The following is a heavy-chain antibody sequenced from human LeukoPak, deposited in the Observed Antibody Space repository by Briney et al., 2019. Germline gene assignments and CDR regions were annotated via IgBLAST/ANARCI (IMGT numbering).Heavy chain of an antibody. CDR1: GGSISSSSYY. V-gene: IGHV4-39*01. CDR2: MYDSGTA. CDR3: ARVMGPMGFDY. J-gene: IGHJ4*02. D-gene: IGHD3-10*01. Sequence: SETLSLTCTVSGGSISSSSYYWGWTRQPLGKGLEWIGSMYDSGTAYYNSSLKSRVTISVDTSKNQFSLKLSSVTAADTAVYYCARVMGPMGFDYWGQGTLVTVSS.